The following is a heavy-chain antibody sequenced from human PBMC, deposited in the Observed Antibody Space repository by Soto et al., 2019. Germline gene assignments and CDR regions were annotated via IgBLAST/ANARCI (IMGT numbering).Heavy chain of an antibody. CDR3: ARHGAKRGSYSEYFQH. Sequence: QLQLQESGPGLVKPSETLSLTCTVSGDSISSSTYFWGWIRQPPGKGLEWIGSVDYSGTTYYNTSLRTRATISVDTSKNQFSLKLSSVTGADTAVYYCARHGAKRGSYSEYFQHWGQGTLVTVSS. CDR2: VDYSGTT. V-gene: IGHV4-39*01. D-gene: IGHD1-26*01. J-gene: IGHJ1*01. CDR1: GDSISSSTYF.